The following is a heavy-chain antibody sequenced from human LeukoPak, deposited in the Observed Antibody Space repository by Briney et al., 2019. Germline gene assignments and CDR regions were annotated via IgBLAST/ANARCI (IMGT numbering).Heavy chain of an antibody. CDR3: ARGVGFYYGSGSYYDY. D-gene: IGHD3-10*01. Sequence: PGGSLRLSCAASGFTVSSNYMSWVGQAPGKGLEWVSVIYSGGSTYYADSVKGRFTISRHNSKNTLYLQMNSLRAEDTAVYYCARGVGFYYGSGSYYDYWGQGTLVTVSS. J-gene: IGHJ4*02. CDR1: GFTVSSNY. V-gene: IGHV3-53*04. CDR2: IYSGGST.